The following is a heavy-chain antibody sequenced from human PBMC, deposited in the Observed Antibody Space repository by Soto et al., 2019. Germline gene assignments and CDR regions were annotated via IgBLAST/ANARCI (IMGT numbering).Heavy chain of an antibody. J-gene: IGHJ6*02. CDR1: GFSLSSYE. D-gene: IGHD3-3*01. CDR3: TRERPSSDFWSGYSYGLDV. Sequence: GGSLRLSCAAAGFSLSSYEMNWVRQAPGKGLEWVSYISSGGQTVYYADSVKGRFTISRDTAKSSLFLQMNSLRAEDTAVYYCTRERPSSDFWSGYSYGLDVWGQGTTVTVSS. CDR2: ISSGGQTV. V-gene: IGHV3-48*03.